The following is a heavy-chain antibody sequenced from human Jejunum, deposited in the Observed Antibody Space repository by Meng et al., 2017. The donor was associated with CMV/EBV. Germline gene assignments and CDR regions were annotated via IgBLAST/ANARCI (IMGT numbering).Heavy chain of an antibody. D-gene: IGHD3-16*01. CDR1: GVAFEDFP. Sequence: SGVAFEDFPLPWVRPAPGQSLEWVSLISWDSGDTLYADSVRGRFTISRDNSKNSLYLHMSSLRADDTAFYYCATIGGLQAFDFWGQGTRVTVSS. V-gene: IGHV3-43*01. CDR3: ATIGGLQAFDF. J-gene: IGHJ3*01. CDR2: ISWDSGDT.